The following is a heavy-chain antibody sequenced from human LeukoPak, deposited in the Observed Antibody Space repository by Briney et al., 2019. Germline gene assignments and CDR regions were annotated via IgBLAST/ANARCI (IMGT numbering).Heavy chain of an antibody. V-gene: IGHV4-4*09. Sequence: PSDTLSLTCTVSAGSISSYYWSWIRHPPGKGLEWIGYFYTSGSTNYNLSLKRRVTISVDTSKNQFSLKLSSVTAADTAVYYCARQYYDSSGAEYFQHWGQGTLVTVSS. CDR1: AGSISSYY. CDR2: FYTSGST. J-gene: IGHJ1*01. D-gene: IGHD3-22*01. CDR3: ARQYYDSSGAEYFQH.